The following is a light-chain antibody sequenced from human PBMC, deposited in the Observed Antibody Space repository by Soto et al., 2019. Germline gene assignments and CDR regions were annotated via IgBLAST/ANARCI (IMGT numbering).Light chain of an antibody. CDR1: SSDVGGYNY. V-gene: IGLV2-11*01. Sequence: QSALTQPRSVSGSPGQSVTISCTGTSSDVGGYNYVSWYQQHPGKAPKLMIYAVNARPSGVPDRFSGSKSGNTASLTISGLQAEDEADYYCCSYVGSYTYVFGTGTKLTVL. CDR2: AVN. CDR3: CSYVGSYTYV. J-gene: IGLJ1*01.